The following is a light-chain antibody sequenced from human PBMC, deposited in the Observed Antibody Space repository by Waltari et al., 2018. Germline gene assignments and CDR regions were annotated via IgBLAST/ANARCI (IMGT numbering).Light chain of an antibody. CDR2: SNV. CDR3: ATWDDRLNGQGV. J-gene: IGLJ3*02. Sequence: QSVLTPPPSASGTHGQRVTISCSGSNSTIGSYPVHWYQQFPGTAPKLLISSNVQRPSGVPDRFSGSKSGTSASLSISGLQSEDEADYYCATWDDRLNGQGVFGGGTRLTVL. CDR1: NSTIGSYP. V-gene: IGLV1-44*01.